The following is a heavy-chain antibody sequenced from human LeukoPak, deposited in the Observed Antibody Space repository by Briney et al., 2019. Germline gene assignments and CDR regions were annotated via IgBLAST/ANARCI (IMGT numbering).Heavy chain of an antibody. J-gene: IGHJ3*02. V-gene: IGHV3-53*01. CDR2: IYTNGGA. D-gene: IGHD1-26*01. CDR3: ARESGGRDKFAFDI. CDR1: GFTVNTNF. Sequence: GGSLRLSCAASGFTVNTNFMSWVRQAPGEGLEWVPTIYTNGGANYADSVKGRFSISRDNSKNTLYLQMNGLSADDTAVYYCARESGGRDKFAFDIWGQGTMVTVSS.